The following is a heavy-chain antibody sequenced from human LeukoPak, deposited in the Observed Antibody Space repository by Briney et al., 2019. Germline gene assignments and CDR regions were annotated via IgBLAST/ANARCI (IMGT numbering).Heavy chain of an antibody. CDR1: GGSISSYY. J-gene: IGHJ2*01. Sequence: SETLSLTCTVSGGSISSYYWSWIRQPAGKGLEWIGRIYTSGSTNYNPSLKSRVTISVDTSKNQFSLKLSSVTAADTAVYYCASERQLVYDGFDLWGRGTLVTVSS. V-gene: IGHV4-4*07. D-gene: IGHD2-8*01. CDR3: ASERQLVYDGFDL. CDR2: IYTSGST.